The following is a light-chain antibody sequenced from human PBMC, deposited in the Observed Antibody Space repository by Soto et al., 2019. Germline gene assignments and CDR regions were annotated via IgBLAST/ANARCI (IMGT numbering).Light chain of an antibody. CDR1: SSNIGSNS. CDR3: TAWDDTLSGLV. V-gene: IGLV1-47*01. CDR2: RND. J-gene: IGLJ2*01. Sequence: QSALTQPPSASGTPGQRVTISCSGRSSNIGSNSVYWYQQLPGTAPKLLIYRNDQRPSGVPDRFSVSRSGTSASLAISGLRSEDEADYFCTAWDDTLSGLVFGGGTKLTVL.